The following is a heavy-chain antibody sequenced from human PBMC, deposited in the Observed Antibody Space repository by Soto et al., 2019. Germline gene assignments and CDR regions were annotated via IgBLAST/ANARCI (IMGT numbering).Heavy chain of an antibody. CDR2: IIPIFGTA. V-gene: IGHV1-69*06. D-gene: IGHD6-13*01. J-gene: IGHJ5*02. CDR3: ARVFSSRPLGWFDP. Sequence: ASVEVSCKASGGTFSSYAISWVRQAPGQGLEWMGGIIPIFGTANYAQKFQGRVTITADKSTSTAYMELSSLRSEDTAVYYCARVFSSRPLGWFDPWGQGTLVTVSS. CDR1: GGTFSSYA.